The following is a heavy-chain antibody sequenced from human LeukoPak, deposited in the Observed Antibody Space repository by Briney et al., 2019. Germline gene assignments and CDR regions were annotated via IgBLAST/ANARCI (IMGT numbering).Heavy chain of an antibody. CDR2: MNPNSGDT. D-gene: IGHD5-18*01. CDR1: GYTFPSTE. J-gene: IGHJ6*02. V-gene: IGHV1-8*01. CDR3: ARAPRQLSYYYGVDV. Sequence: ASVKVSCKASGYTFPSTEIMWVRQATGQGLEWMGWMNPNSGDTGYAQKFQGRVTMTRDTSTSTAYMELSRLRFEDTAVYYCARAPRQLSYYYGVDVWGQGTTVTVSS.